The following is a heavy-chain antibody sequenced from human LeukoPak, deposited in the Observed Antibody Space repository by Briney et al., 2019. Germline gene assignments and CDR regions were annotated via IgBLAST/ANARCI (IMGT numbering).Heavy chain of an antibody. CDR2: IGTAGDT. V-gene: IGHV3-13*01. CDR1: GFTFSSYD. J-gene: IGHJ3*02. Sequence: GGSLRLSCAASGFTFSSYDMHWVRQATGKGLEWVSAIGTAGDTYYPGSVKGRFTISGENAKNSLYLQMNSLRAGDTAVYYCAREGSRHSAFDIWGQGTMVTVSS. D-gene: IGHD5-18*01. CDR3: AREGSRHSAFDI.